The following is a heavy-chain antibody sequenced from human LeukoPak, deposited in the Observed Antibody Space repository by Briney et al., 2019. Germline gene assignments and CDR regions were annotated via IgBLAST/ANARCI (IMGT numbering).Heavy chain of an antibody. J-gene: IGHJ6*03. D-gene: IGHD5-24*01. Sequence: GASVKVSCKASGYTFTSYGISWVRQAPGQGLEWMGWISAYNGNTNYAQKLQGRVTMTTDTSTSTAYMELSSLRSEDTAVYYCARDGSTTGMATSWADYYYYYYMDVWGKGTTVTVSS. CDR3: ARDGSTTGMATSWADYYYYYYMDV. CDR2: ISAYNGNT. V-gene: IGHV1-18*01. CDR1: GYTFTSYG.